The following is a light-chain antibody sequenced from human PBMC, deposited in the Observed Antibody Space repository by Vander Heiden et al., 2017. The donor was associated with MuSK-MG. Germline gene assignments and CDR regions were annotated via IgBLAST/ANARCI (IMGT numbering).Light chain of an antibody. CDR2: AAS. CDR3: LQSASTPPT. Sequence: DIQMTQSPSSLSASVGDRVTITCRASQSISSYLNWYQQKPGKAPKLLIYAASSLQSGVPSRFSGSGSGTDFTLTISRLQPEDFATYYCLQSASTPPTFGEGTKMEIK. V-gene: IGKV1-39*01. J-gene: IGKJ2*01. CDR1: QSISSY.